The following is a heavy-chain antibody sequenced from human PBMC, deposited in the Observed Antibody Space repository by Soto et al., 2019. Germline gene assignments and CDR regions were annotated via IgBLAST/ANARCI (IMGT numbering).Heavy chain of an antibody. CDR3: ARAIVYCTNGVCYPTAFDY. V-gene: IGHV1-8*01. Sequence: ASVKVSCKASGYTFTSYDINWVRQATGQGLEWMGGMNPNSGKTGYAQKFQGRVTITTNKSMSTAYMELSSLRSEDTAVYYCARAIVYCTNGVCYPTAFDYWGQGTLVTVSS. CDR1: GYTFTSYD. J-gene: IGHJ4*02. D-gene: IGHD2-8*01. CDR2: MNPNSGKT.